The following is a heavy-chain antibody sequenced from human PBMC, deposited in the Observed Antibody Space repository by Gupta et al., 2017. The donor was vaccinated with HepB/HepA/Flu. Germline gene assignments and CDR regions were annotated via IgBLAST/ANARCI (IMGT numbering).Heavy chain of an antibody. J-gene: IGHJ4*02. Sequence: QLQLQESGPGLVKPSETLSLTCTVSGGSISSSSYYWGWIRQPPGKGLEWIGSIYYSGSTYYNPSLKSRVTISVDTSKNQFSLKLSSVTAADTAVYYCARGDRGITWEKGSFDYWGQGTLVTVSS. CDR3: ARGDRGITWEKGSFDY. V-gene: IGHV4-39*01. D-gene: IGHD1-26*01. CDR1: GGSISSSSYY. CDR2: IYYSGST.